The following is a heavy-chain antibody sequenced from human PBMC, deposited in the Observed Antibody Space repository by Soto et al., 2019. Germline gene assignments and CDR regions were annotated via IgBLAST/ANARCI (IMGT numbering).Heavy chain of an antibody. CDR3: ATHAYLYD. CDR1: GFTVSNNY. J-gene: IGHJ4*02. CDR2: IHTDART. Sequence: EVQLVESGGGLVQPGGSLRLSCAVSGFTVSNNYMTWLRQAPGKGLEWVSVIHTDARTYYADSVKGRFTISRHNSENTLYLQMNSLRPKDTAVYYCATHAYLYDWGQGTLVSVSS. D-gene: IGHD2-8*01. V-gene: IGHV3-53*04.